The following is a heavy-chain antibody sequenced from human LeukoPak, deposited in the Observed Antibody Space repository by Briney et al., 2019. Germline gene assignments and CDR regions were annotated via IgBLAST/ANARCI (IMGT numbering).Heavy chain of an antibody. D-gene: IGHD1/OR15-1a*01. Sequence: SETLSLTCTVSGGSISSYYWSWIRQPPGKGLEYIGYIYYSGSTNYNPSLKSRVTISVDTSKNHFSLKLSSVTAADTAVYSCARSIIGTRSKFDYWGQGTLVTVSS. V-gene: IGHV4-59*08. CDR3: ARSIIGTRSKFDY. J-gene: IGHJ4*02. CDR1: GGSISSYY. CDR2: IYYSGST.